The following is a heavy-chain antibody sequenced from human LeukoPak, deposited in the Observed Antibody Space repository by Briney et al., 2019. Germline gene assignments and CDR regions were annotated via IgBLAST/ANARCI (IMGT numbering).Heavy chain of an antibody. D-gene: IGHD5-12*01. CDR1: GFTFSDYW. V-gene: IGHV3-23*01. CDR3: AKDRATSLYYFDY. CDR2: ISGSGGST. Sequence: PGGSLRLSCAASGFTFSDYWMSWVRQAPGKGPEWVSAISGSGGSTYYADSVKGRFTISRDNSKNTLYLQMNSLRAEDTAVYYCAKDRATSLYYFDYWGQGTLVTVSS. J-gene: IGHJ4*02.